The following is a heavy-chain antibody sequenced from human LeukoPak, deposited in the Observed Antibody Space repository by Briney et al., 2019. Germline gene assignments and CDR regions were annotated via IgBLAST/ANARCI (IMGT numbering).Heavy chain of an antibody. D-gene: IGHD3-22*01. Sequence: GGSLRLSCAASGFTFSSYAMTWVRQAPGKGLEWVSVISGSGGSTYYADSVKGRFTISRDNSKNTLYLQMNSLRAEDTAVYYCAKYITMIVVVTENWFDPWGQGTLVTVSS. CDR1: GFTFSSYA. CDR3: AKYITMIVVVTENWFDP. J-gene: IGHJ5*02. CDR2: ISGSGGST. V-gene: IGHV3-23*01.